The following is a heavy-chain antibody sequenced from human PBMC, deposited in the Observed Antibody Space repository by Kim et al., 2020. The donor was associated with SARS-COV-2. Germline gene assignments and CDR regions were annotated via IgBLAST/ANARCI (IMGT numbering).Heavy chain of an antibody. Sequence: DSVKGRFSISRDNSKNTLYLQMNSLRAEDTAVYYCAKGYFGSGSYDYFDYWGQGTLVTVSS. D-gene: IGHD3-10*01. CDR3: AKGYFGSGSYDYFDY. J-gene: IGHJ4*02. V-gene: IGHV3-30*02.